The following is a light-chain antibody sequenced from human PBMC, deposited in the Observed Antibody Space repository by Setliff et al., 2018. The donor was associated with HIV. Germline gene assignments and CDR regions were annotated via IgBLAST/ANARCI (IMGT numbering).Light chain of an antibody. CDR3: SSYTRSSSYV. Sequence: QSMLTQPASVSGSPGQSITISCTGTRIDVGGYNYVFWYQQHPGKAPKLMIYDVSNRPSGVSNRFSGSKSGNTASLTISGLQAEDEADYYCSSYTRSSSYVFGTGTKVTVL. CDR2: DVS. J-gene: IGLJ1*01. V-gene: IGLV2-14*03. CDR1: RIDVGGYNY.